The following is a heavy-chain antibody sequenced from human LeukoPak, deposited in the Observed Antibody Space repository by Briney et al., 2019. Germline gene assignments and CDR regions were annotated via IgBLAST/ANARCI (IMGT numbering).Heavy chain of an antibody. Sequence: PGGSRRLSCAASGFVFSNFSMNSVRQTPGKGLEWVSYISSRSRTLHYADSVKGRFTVSRDNGKNALYLQMTGLTADDTAIYYCASGPILRVFDYWGQGILVTVSS. D-gene: IGHD3-3*01. V-gene: IGHV3-48*01. J-gene: IGHJ4*02. CDR3: ASGPILRVFDY. CDR2: ISSRSRTL. CDR1: GFVFSNFS.